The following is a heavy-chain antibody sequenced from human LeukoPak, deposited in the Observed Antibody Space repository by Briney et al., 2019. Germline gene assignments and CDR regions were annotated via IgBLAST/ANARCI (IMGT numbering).Heavy chain of an antibody. D-gene: IGHD3-22*01. J-gene: IGHJ4*02. CDR3: ARVPPYYYDSSGYYYYDY. V-gene: IGHV1-2*02. CDR2: INPNSGGT. CDR1: GYTFTVYY. Sequence: ASVTVSCKASGYTFTVYYMHWVRQAPGQGLEWMGWINPNSGGTNYAQKFQGRVTMTRDTSISTAYMELSRLRSDDTAVYYCARVPPYYYDSSGYYYYDYWGQGTLVTVSS.